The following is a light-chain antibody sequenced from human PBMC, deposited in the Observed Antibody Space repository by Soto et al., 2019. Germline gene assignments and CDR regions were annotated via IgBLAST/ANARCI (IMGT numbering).Light chain of an antibody. Sequence: QSALTQPPSASGSPGQSVTISCTGTSRDVGGYNYVSWYQQHPGKAPKLMIYGVNKRPSGVPDRFSGSKSGNTASLTVSGLQAEDEADYYCSSYAGSNNFVFGGGTKLTVL. V-gene: IGLV2-8*01. CDR1: SRDVGGYNY. CDR2: GVN. J-gene: IGLJ3*02. CDR3: SSYAGSNNFV.